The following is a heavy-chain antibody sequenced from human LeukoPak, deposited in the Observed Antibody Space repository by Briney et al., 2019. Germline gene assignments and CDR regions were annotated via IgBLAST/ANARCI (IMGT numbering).Heavy chain of an antibody. V-gene: IGHV4-59*01. Sequence: SETLSLTCTVSSASIRSDYLSWIRQSPGKGLEWIGYICYTVTTNYNPSLKSRVTISIDTSKNQFSLKLTSVTAADTAIYYCARPKTTGGFDSWGQGTLVTVSS. CDR1: SASIRSDY. J-gene: IGHJ4*02. D-gene: IGHD2-8*02. CDR3: ARPKTTGGFDS. CDR2: ICYTVTT.